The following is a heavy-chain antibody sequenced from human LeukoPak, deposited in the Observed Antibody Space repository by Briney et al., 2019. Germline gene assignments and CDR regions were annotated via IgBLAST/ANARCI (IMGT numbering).Heavy chain of an antibody. CDR1: GFTFDGYA. CDR2: INGDGSET. J-gene: IGHJ3*02. D-gene: IGHD3-10*01. V-gene: IGHV3-43*02. Sequence: GGSLILSCSASGFTFDGYAMHWVRQPPGKGPEWVSVINGDGSETHYGDSVKGRFTISRDNSKNSLYLQIDSLRIEDTALYYCAKGTGPGSWVFDIWGQGTMVTVSS. CDR3: AKGTGPGSWVFDI.